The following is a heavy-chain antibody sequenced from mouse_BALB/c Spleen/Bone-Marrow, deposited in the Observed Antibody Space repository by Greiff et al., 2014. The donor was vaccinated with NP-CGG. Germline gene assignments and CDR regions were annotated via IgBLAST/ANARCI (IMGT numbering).Heavy chain of an antibody. J-gene: IGHJ2*01. CDR2: ISPGTGSI. Sequence: VNVVESDAELVKPGASVKISCKASGYTFTDHAIHWVKQKPEQGLEWIGYISPGTGSIKYNEKFKDKVTLTADKSSSTAYMQLNSLTSEDSTVYFCNYYGNTFDYWGQGTTLTVSS. D-gene: IGHD1-1*01. CDR1: GYTFTDHA. V-gene: IGHV1S53*02. CDR3: NYYGNTFDY.